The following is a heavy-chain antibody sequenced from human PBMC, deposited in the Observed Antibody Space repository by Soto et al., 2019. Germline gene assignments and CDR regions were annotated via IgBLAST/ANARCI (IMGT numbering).Heavy chain of an antibody. CDR1: HFSVTNNKY. CDR2: IYHSGTT. J-gene: IGHJ3*01. Sequence: QVLLQESGPGLVKPSGTLSLTCTVSHFSVTNNKYWSWVRQSPGKPLEWIGEIYHSGTTYYNPSLSSRVSMSMHKSKNQCSLSLPPVTAGDTTVYYCATDSRYCIQIRCSIMRDAFDAWGQGTQVTVSS. V-gene: IGHV4-4*02. CDR3: ATDSRYCIQIRCSIMRDAFDA. D-gene: IGHD2-15*01.